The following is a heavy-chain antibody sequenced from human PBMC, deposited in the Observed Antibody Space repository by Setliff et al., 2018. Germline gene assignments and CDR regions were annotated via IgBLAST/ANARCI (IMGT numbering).Heavy chain of an antibody. CDR1: GGSISSGSYY. CDR3: ARAFTYYNFWSGYGYGMDV. V-gene: IGHV4-61*02. Sequence: ASETLSLTCTVSGGSISSGSYYWSWIRQPAGKGLEWIGRIYTSGSTNYNPSLKSRVTISVDTSKNQFSLKLSSVTAADTAVYYCARAFTYYNFWSGYGYGMDVWGQGTTVTVS. CDR2: IYTSGST. D-gene: IGHD3-3*01. J-gene: IGHJ6*02.